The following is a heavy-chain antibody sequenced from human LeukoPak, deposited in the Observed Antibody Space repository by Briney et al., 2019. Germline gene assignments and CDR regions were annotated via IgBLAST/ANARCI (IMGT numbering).Heavy chain of an antibody. V-gene: IGHV3-30*18. D-gene: IGHD6-13*01. CDR3: AKCGYSSSWPGYYYYMDV. J-gene: IGHJ6*03. CDR1: GFTFSSYG. CDR2: ISYDGGNK. Sequence: PGGSLRLSCAASGFTFSSYGMHWVRQAPGKGLEWVAVISYDGGNKYYADSVKGRFTISRDNSKNTLYLQMNSLRAEDTAVYYCAKCGYSSSWPGYYYYMDVWGKGTTVTISS.